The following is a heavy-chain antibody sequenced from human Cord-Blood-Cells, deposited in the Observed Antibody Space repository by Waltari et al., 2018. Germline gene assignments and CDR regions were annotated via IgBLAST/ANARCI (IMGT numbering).Heavy chain of an antibody. Sequence: QVQLVESGGGVVQPGRSLRLSCAASGFTFSSYGMHWVRQARGKGLEWVAVISYDGSNKYYADSVKGRFTISRDNSKNTLYLQMNSLRAEDTAVYYCAKDTVDCPFDYWGQGTLVTVSS. CDR2: ISYDGSNK. CDR1: GFTFSSYG. CDR3: AKDTVDCPFDY. J-gene: IGHJ4*02. D-gene: IGHD4-4*01. V-gene: IGHV3-30*18.